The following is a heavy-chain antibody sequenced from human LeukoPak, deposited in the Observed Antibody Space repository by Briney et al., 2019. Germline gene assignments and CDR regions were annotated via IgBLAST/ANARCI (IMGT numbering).Heavy chain of an antibody. D-gene: IGHD1-14*01. CDR2: MNQDGSEK. V-gene: IGHV3-7*01. Sequence: HTGGSLRLSCAASGLAFGSYWMNWVRQAPGKGLEWVANMNQDGSEKNYVDSVKGRFTISRDNSKNTLYLQMNSLRAEDTAVYYCAREGPQGFDYWGQGTLVTVSS. J-gene: IGHJ4*02. CDR1: GLAFGSYW. CDR3: AREGPQGFDY.